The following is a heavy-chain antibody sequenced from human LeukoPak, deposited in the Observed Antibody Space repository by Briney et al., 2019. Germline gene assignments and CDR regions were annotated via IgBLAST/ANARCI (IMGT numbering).Heavy chain of an antibody. CDR3: ARDRRGYDRNSYYYYYMDV. Sequence: PSQTLSLTCTVSGGSLSSGSYYWSWIRQPAGKGLEWIGRIYTSGSTNYNPPLNSRVTISVDTSKNQFSLKLSAVTAADTAVYDCARDRRGYDRNSYYYYYMDVWGKGTTVTVSS. CDR2: IYTSGST. D-gene: IGHD5-12*01. CDR1: GGSLSSGSYY. J-gene: IGHJ6*03. V-gene: IGHV4-61*02.